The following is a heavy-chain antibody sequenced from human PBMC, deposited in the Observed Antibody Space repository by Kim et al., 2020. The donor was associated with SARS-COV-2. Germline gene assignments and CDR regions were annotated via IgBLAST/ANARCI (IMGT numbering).Heavy chain of an antibody. J-gene: IGHJ4*02. CDR3: ARAHGGYGDYEGAFDY. V-gene: IGHV3-11*01. D-gene: IGHD4-17*01. Sequence: GKGRFTISRDNAKNSLYLQMNRLRAEDTAVYDCARAHGGYGDYEGAFDYWGQGTLVTVSS.